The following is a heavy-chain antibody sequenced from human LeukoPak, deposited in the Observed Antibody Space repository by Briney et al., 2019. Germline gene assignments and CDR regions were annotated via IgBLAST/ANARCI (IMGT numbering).Heavy chain of an antibody. D-gene: IGHD6-13*01. CDR1: GFTFSSYA. V-gene: IGHV3-23*01. Sequence: PGGSLRLSCAASGFTFSSYAMSWVRQAPGKGLEWVSAISGSGGSTYYADSVKGRFTISRDNSKNTLYLQMNSLRAEDTAVYYCAKDPSSSWTVNWFDPWGQGTLVTVFS. CDR3: AKDPSSSWTVNWFDP. J-gene: IGHJ5*02. CDR2: ISGSGGST.